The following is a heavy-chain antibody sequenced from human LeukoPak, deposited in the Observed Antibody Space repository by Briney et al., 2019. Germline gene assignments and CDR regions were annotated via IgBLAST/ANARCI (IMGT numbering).Heavy chain of an antibody. Sequence: GESLKISCKGSGYSFTSYWIGWVRQMPGKGLEWMGIIYPGDSDTRYSPSFQGQVTISADKSISTAYLQWSSLKASDTAMYYCARGDRVDGTTFITNHFDYWGQGTLVTVSS. CDR2: IYPGDSDT. J-gene: IGHJ4*02. V-gene: IGHV5-51*01. D-gene: IGHD1-1*01. CDR1: GYSFTSYW. CDR3: ARGDRVDGTTFITNHFDY.